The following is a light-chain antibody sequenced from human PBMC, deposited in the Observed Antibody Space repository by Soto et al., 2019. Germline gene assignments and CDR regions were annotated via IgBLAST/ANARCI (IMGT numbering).Light chain of an antibody. CDR3: QHYNEWPPWT. Sequence: EIVMTQSPATLSVSPGERATLSCRASQSVSRNLAWYQQKPVQAPRLLIFDASTRATGIPARFSGSGSGTEFTLIISGLQSEDFAVYYCQHYNEWPPWTFGQGTKVDIK. J-gene: IGKJ1*01. CDR2: DAS. V-gene: IGKV3-15*01. CDR1: QSVSRN.